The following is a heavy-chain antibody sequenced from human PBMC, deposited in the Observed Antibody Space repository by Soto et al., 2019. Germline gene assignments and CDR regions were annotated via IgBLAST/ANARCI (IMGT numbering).Heavy chain of an antibody. Sequence: QVPLQESGPGLVKPSETLSLSCTVSGGSISNYYWSWFRQTPGKGLEWIGYVHDSWGSNYNPSLKSRVAISLATSKSQFSLKLTSVTATDTAVYYCARQGFGALHGLGDVWGQGNTVTVSS. D-gene: IGHD3-10*01. J-gene: IGHJ6*02. V-gene: IGHV4-59*08. CDR3: ARQGFGALHGLGDV. CDR1: GGSISNYY. CDR2: VHDSWGS.